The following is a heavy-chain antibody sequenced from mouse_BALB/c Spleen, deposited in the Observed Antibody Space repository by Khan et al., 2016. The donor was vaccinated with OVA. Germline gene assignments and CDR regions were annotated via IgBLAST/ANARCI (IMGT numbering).Heavy chain of an antibody. J-gene: IGHJ3*01. CDR2: INPYNDGI. CDR1: GYTFTNYV. D-gene: IGHD4-1*01. CDR3: AREASKWELSFAY. V-gene: IGHV1S136*01. Sequence: EVQLQESGPDLVKPGASVKMSCKASGYTFTNYVIHWVKQKPGQGLEWIGYINPYNDGIRNNEKFKGKATLTSDKSSSTAYMELSSMTSEDSAVYYCAREASKWELSFAYWGQGTLVAVSA.